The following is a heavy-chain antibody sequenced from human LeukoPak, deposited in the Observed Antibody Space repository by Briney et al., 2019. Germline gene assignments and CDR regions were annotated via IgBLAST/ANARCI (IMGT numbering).Heavy chain of an antibody. CDR3: ARGDYYDINAFDI. D-gene: IGHD3-22*01. CDR2: IIPIFGTA. CDR1: GGTFSSYA. V-gene: IGHV1-69*05. Sequence: ASVKVSCKASGGTFSSYAISWVRQAPGQGLEWMGRIIPIFGTANYAQKFQGRVTITTDESTSTAYMELSSLRSEDTAVYYCARGDYYDINAFDIWGQGTMVTVSS. J-gene: IGHJ3*02.